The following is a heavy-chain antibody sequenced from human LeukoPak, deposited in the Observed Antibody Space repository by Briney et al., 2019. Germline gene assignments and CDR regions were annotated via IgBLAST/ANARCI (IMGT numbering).Heavy chain of an antibody. Sequence: PSETLSLTCAVSGYSIGSGYYWGWIRQPPGKGLEWIGSIYHSGSTYYNPSFKSRVTISVDTSKNQFSLKLSSVTAADTAVYYCARRRGYNYGDDAFDIWGQGTMVTVSS. V-gene: IGHV4-38-2*01. CDR1: GYSIGSGYY. D-gene: IGHD5-24*01. CDR2: IYHSGST. J-gene: IGHJ3*02. CDR3: ARRRGYNYGDDAFDI.